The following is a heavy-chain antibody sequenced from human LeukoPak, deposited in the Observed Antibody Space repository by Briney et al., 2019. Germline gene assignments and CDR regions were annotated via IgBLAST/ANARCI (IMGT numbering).Heavy chain of an antibody. Sequence: GGSLRLSXAASGFTFSSYSMNWVRQAPGKGLEWVSSISSSSSYIYYADSVKGRFTISRDNAKNSLYLQMNSLRAEDTAVYYCARALGSGSFSRDAFDIWGQGTMVTVSS. D-gene: IGHD3-10*01. V-gene: IGHV3-21*01. CDR1: GFTFSSYS. J-gene: IGHJ3*02. CDR3: ARALGSGSFSRDAFDI. CDR2: ISSSSSYI.